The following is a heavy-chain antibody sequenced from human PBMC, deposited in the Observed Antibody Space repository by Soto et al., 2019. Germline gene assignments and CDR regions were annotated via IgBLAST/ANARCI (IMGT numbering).Heavy chain of an antibody. V-gene: IGHV3-48*03. Sequence: PGGSLRLSCAASGFTFSTFEMNWVRQAPGKGLEWVSYISRSGTTIYYADSVRGRFTISRDNAENSLYLQMSSLKGEDTAVYYCARGALDYDFSSAPNWFDPWGQGTLVTVYS. J-gene: IGHJ5*02. CDR1: GFTFSTFE. D-gene: IGHD3-3*01. CDR3: ARGALDYDFSSAPNWFDP. CDR2: ISRSGTTI.